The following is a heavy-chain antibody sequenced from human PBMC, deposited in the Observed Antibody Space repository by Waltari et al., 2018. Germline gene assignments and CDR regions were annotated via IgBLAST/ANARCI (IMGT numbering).Heavy chain of an antibody. V-gene: IGHV4-39*01. J-gene: IGHJ4*02. D-gene: IGHD3-3*01. CDR3: ARLRPIRPADY. CDR1: GGSISSSSYY. CDR2: IYYGGST. Sequence: QLQLQESGPGLVKPSETLSLTCTVSGGSISSSSYYWGWIRPPPGKGLEWIGSIYYGGSTYYNPSLKSRVTISVDTSKNQFSLKLSSVTAADTAVYYCARLRPIRPADYWGQGTLVTVSS.